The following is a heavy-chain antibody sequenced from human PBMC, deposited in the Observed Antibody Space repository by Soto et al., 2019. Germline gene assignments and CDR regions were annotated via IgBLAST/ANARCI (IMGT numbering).Heavy chain of an antibody. D-gene: IGHD2-2*01. CDR2: ISGSGGST. V-gene: IGHV3-23*01. Sequence: GGSLRLSCAASGFTFSSYAMSWVRQAPGKGLEWVSAISGSGGSTYYADSVKGRFTISRDNSKNTLYLQMNSLRTEDTAVYYCAKDRYCSSTSCRGRGADYWGQGTLVTVSS. J-gene: IGHJ4*02. CDR1: GFTFSSYA. CDR3: AKDRYCSSTSCRGRGADY.